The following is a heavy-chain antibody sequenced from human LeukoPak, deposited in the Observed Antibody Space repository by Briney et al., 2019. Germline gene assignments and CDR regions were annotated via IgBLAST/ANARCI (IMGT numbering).Heavy chain of an antibody. Sequence: ASVKVSCKASGYTFTGYYMHWVRQAPGQGLEWMGWISAYNGNTNYAQKLQGRVTMTTDTSTSTAYMELRSLRSDDTAVYYCASNLHYYDSSGQYYYYYYGMDVWGQGTTVTVSS. CDR3: ASNLHYYDSSGQYYYYYYGMDV. J-gene: IGHJ6*02. D-gene: IGHD3-22*01. V-gene: IGHV1-18*04. CDR1: GYTFTGYY. CDR2: ISAYNGNT.